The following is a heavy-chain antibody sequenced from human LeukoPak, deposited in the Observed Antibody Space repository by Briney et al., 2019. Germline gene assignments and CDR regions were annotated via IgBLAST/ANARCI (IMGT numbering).Heavy chain of an antibody. CDR1: GFSFNIYA. V-gene: IGHV3-23*01. Sequence: GGSLRLSCAASGFSFNIYAMSWVRQAPGKGLEWVSAISGSGGSTYYADSVKGRFTISRDNSKNTLYLQMNSLRAEDTAVYYCAKDRAGITVAGDNGIDDWGQGTLVTVSS. J-gene: IGHJ4*02. CDR2: ISGSGGST. D-gene: IGHD6-19*01. CDR3: AKDRAGITVAGDNGIDD.